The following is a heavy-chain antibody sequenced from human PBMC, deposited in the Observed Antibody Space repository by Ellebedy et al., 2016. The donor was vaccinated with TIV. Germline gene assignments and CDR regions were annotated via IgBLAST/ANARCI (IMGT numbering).Heavy chain of an antibody. J-gene: IGHJ4*02. D-gene: IGHD6-13*01. V-gene: IGHV1-3*01. CDR2: INAGNGNT. Sequence: ASVKVSCXASGYTFTSYAMHWVRQAPGQRLEWMGWINAGNGNTKYSQKFQGRVTITRDTSASTAYMELSSLRSEDTAVYYCARGIVSSSSWYRNLDFDYWGQGTLVTVSS. CDR1: GYTFTSYA. CDR3: ARGIVSSSSWYRNLDFDY.